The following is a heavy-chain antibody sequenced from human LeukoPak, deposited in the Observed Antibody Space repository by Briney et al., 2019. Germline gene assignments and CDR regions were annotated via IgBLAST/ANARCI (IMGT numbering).Heavy chain of an antibody. CDR3: ARGSSGYDYFLS. D-gene: IGHD5-12*01. J-gene: IGHJ3*01. CDR1: GGPFSSSNW. V-gene: IGHV4-4*02. CDR2: NYHSGST. Sequence: GTLSLTCAVSGGPFSSSNWWSWVRQPPGKGLEWNGENYHSGSTNYNPSLKSRVTRSVDKSKHQFSLKLSSVTAADTAVYYCARGSSGYDYFLSWGQGTMVTDSS.